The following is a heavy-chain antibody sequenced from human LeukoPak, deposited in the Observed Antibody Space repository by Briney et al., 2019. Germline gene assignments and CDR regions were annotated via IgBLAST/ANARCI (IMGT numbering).Heavy chain of an antibody. J-gene: IGHJ4*02. CDR1: GFTFSSYG. Sequence: PGRSLRLSCAASGFTFSSYGMHWVRQAPGKGLEWVAVISYDGSNKYYADSVKGRLTISRDNSKNTLYLQMNSLRAEDTAVYYCAKELYYYDSSGSPTDYWGQGTLVTVSS. V-gene: IGHV3-30*18. CDR3: AKELYYYDSSGSPTDY. D-gene: IGHD3-22*01. CDR2: ISYDGSNK.